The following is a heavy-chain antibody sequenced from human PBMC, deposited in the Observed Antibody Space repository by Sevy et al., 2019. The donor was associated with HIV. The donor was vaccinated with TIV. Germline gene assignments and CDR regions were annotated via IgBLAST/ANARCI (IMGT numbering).Heavy chain of an antibody. V-gene: IGHV3-21*01. CDR3: ARVVAYCSGGSCFPGYYYGMHV. Sequence: GGSLRLSCAASGFTFSSYNMNWVRQAPGKGLEWVSSISSSSNYIYYADSMKGRFTISRDNAKNSLYLQMNSLRAEDTAVYYCARVVAYCSGGSCFPGYYYGMHVWGQGTTVTVSS. J-gene: IGHJ6*02. D-gene: IGHD2-15*01. CDR2: ISSSSNYI. CDR1: GFTFSSYN.